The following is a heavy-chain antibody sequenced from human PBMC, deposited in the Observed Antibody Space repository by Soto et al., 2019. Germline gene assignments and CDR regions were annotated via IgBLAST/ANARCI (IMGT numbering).Heavy chain of an antibody. CDR3: VRLVVVAAKKWVDY. V-gene: IGHV4-39*01. CDR1: GGSISSSSYY. Sequence: QLQLRESGPGLVKPSETLSLTCTVSGGSISSSSYYLGWIRQPPGKGLEWIGRFYYTGSTYYNPSLQSRVAISEDTFKHQFSLKLSSVTAADTAVYYCVRLVVVAAKKWVDYWGQGTLVTVSS. D-gene: IGHD2-15*01. J-gene: IGHJ4*02. CDR2: FYYTGST.